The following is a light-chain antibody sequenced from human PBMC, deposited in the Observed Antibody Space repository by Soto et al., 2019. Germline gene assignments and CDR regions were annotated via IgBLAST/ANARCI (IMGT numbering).Light chain of an antibody. CDR1: QSVSSY. CDR3: QQRSNWPRT. CDR2: DAS. V-gene: IGKV3-11*01. J-gene: IGKJ1*01. Sequence: EIVLTQSPATLSLSPVERATLSGMASQSVSSYLAWYQQKPGQAPRLLIYDASNRATGIPARFSGSGSGTDFTLTISSLEPEDFAVYYCQQRSNWPRTFGQGTKVDIK.